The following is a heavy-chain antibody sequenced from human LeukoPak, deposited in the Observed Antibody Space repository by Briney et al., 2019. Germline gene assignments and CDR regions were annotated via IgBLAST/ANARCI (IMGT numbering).Heavy chain of an antibody. V-gene: IGHV4-31*03. J-gene: IGHJ4*02. D-gene: IGHD2-2*01. CDR2: IYYSGST. Sequence: SETLSLTCSVSGDSISRGIYYWSWIRQHPGKGPEWIGYIYYSGSTYYNPSLKSRVTISVDTSKNQFSLNLSSVTAADTAVYYCARAVNPPKYCSSTSCIPAFDYWGQGILVTVSS. CDR1: GDSISRGIYY. CDR3: ARAVNPPKYCSSTSCIPAFDY.